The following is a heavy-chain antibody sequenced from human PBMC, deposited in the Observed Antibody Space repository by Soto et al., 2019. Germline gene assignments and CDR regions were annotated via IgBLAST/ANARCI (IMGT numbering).Heavy chain of an antibody. CDR2: IHYSGTT. Sequence: QVQLQESGPGLVKPSETLSLTCTVSGGSITTYYWSWVRQPPGKGLEWIGCIHYSGTTNYNPSRKSRITISVDTSKTQFSLKLSSVTAADTAVYYCARLASGSLSYWGQGTLVTVSS. D-gene: IGHD6-25*01. J-gene: IGHJ4*02. CDR1: GGSITTYY. CDR3: ARLASGSLSY. V-gene: IGHV4-59*08.